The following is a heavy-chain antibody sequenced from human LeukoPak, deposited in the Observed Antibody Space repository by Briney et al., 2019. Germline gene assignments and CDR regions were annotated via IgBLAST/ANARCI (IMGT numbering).Heavy chain of an antibody. D-gene: IGHD6-13*01. CDR2: ISAYNGNT. V-gene: IGHV1-18*01. CDR3: VRDGYGDGTYYYYGMDV. Sequence: ASVKVSFKASGYTFTSYGISWVRQAPGQGLEWMGWISAYNGNTNYAQKLQGRVTMTTDTSTSTAYMELRSLRSDDTAVYYCVRDGYGDGTYYYYGMDVWGQGTTVTVSS. J-gene: IGHJ6*02. CDR1: GYTFTSYG.